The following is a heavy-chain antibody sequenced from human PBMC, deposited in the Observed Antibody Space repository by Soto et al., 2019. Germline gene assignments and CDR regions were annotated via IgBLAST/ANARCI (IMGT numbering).Heavy chain of an antibody. J-gene: IGHJ4*02. CDR3: ARSQADGYSFDY. Sequence: PSETLSLTCTVSGGSVSSGSYYWSWIRQPPGKGLEWIGYKYYRGSTNYNPSLKSRVTISLDTSRNQFSLKLNSVTAADTAVYYCARSQADGYSFDYWGQGTLVTVSS. D-gene: IGHD5-12*01. CDR1: GGSVSSGSYY. CDR2: KYYRGST. V-gene: IGHV4-61*01.